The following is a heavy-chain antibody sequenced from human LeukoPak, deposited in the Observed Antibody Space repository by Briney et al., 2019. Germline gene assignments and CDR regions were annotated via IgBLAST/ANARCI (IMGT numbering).Heavy chain of an antibody. CDR1: GYTFTSYG. D-gene: IGHD2-2*01. J-gene: IGHJ4*02. V-gene: IGHV1-18*01. Sequence: ASVKVSCKSSGYTFTSYGIRGVRQAPGQGLEWMGWISAYNGNTNYAQKLQGKVTMTTDTSTSTAYMELRSLRSDDTAVYYCARVVVPAAMPDYFDYWGQGTLVTVSS. CDR3: ARVVVPAAMPDYFDY. CDR2: ISAYNGNT.